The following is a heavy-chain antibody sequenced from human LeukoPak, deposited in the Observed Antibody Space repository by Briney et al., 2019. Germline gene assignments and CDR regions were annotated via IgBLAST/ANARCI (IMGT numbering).Heavy chain of an antibody. CDR1: GGSISSSSYY. CDR2: IYYSGST. J-gene: IGHJ4*02. D-gene: IGHD6-6*01. V-gene: IGHV4-39*07. Sequence: PSETLSLTCTVSGGSISSSSYYWGWIRQPPGKGLEWIGSIYYSGSTYYNPSLKSRVTISVDTSKNQFSLKLSSVTAADAAVYYCARVRQLGGPDYFDYWGQGTLVTVSS. CDR3: ARVRQLGGPDYFDY.